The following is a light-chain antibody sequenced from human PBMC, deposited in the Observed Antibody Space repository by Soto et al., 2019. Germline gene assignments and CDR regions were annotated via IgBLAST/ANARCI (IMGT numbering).Light chain of an antibody. Sequence: DIPMTQSPSAMSASVGDRVTITCRASQAISHYLAWFHQRPGKVPKRLIYGASTLQSGVPSRFSGSGSGTEFTLTISSLQPEDYGTYYCLQHNTYPLSFGGGTKVE. CDR1: QAISHY. CDR2: GAS. CDR3: LQHNTYPLS. J-gene: IGKJ4*01. V-gene: IGKV1-17*03.